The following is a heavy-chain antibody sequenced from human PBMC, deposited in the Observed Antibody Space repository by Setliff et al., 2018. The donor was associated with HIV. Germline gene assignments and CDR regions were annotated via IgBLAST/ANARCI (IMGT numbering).Heavy chain of an antibody. CDR2: ISAYNGNT. J-gene: IGHJ6*02. CDR1: GYSFTNYG. V-gene: IGHV1-18*01. D-gene: IGHD3-22*01. Sequence: GASVKVSCKASGYSFTNYGVNWVRQAPGQGLEYLGWISAYNGNTNYAQKLQGRVTMTTDTSTSTAYMELRSLRSDDTAVYYCAREIGDYYDSSGYYPPTDYYYGMDVWGQGTTVTVSS. CDR3: AREIGDYYDSSGYYPPTDYYYGMDV.